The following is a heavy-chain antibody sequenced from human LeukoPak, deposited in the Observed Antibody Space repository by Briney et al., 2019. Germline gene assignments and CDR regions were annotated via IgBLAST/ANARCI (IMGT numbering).Heavy chain of an antibody. J-gene: IGHJ5*02. Sequence: SETLSLTCAVYGGSFSGYYWSWIRQPPGKGLEWIWEINHSGSTNYNPSLKSRVTISVDTSKNQFSLKLSSVTAADTAVYYCARGRPWFDPWGQGTLVTVSS. CDR1: GGSFSGYY. V-gene: IGHV4-34*01. D-gene: IGHD6-6*01. CDR3: ARGRPWFDP. CDR2: INHSGST.